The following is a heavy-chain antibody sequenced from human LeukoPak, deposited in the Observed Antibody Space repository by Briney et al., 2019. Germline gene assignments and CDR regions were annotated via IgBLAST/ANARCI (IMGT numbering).Heavy chain of an antibody. CDR1: GVSDSSNY. Sequence: GGSLRLSCAASGVSDSSNYMSWVRQAPGKGLEWVSLIYSGVSTYYADSVKGRFTISRDNSKNTLYLQMNGLRADDTAVYYCARAAGWHQYYFDSWGQGTLVTVSS. CDR3: ARAAGWHQYYFDS. V-gene: IGHV3-66*01. D-gene: IGHD5-24*01. J-gene: IGHJ4*02. CDR2: IYSGVST.